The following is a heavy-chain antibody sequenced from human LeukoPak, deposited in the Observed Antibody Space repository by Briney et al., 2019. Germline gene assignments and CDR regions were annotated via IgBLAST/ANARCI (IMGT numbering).Heavy chain of an antibody. J-gene: IGHJ4*02. D-gene: IGHD1-1*01. Sequence: TSETLSLTCTLSGGSLCSYYWSWIRQPAGKGLEWIGRIYTSGSTNYNPSLKSRVTMSVDTSKNQFSLKLSSVTAADTAMYYCAREAGNTQYFDYWGQGKLVTVSS. CDR2: IYTSGST. CDR3: AREAGNTQYFDY. CDR1: GGSLCSYY. V-gene: IGHV4-4*07.